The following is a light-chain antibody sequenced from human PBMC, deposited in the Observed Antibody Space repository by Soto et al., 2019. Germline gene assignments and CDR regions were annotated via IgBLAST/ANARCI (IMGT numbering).Light chain of an antibody. Sequence: QSALTQPPSASGTPGQRVTISCSGSSSNIGINTVNWYQQVPGTAPKLLIYTDNQRPSGVSDRFSGSKSGTSASLAISGLQSEDEADYYCAAWDDSLNGLYVFGTGTKVTVL. J-gene: IGLJ1*01. CDR3: AAWDDSLNGLYV. CDR1: SSNIGINT. CDR2: TDN. V-gene: IGLV1-44*01.